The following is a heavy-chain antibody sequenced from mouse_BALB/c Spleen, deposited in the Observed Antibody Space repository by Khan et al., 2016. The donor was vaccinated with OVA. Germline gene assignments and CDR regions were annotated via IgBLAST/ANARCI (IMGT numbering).Heavy chain of an antibody. D-gene: IGHD1-1*01. CDR3: APVGNYYVSFAY. CDR2: IYPFNDDT. Sequence: EVQLQQSGPELVKPGASVKMSCKASGYTFTSYVMHCVKQKPGLGLEWIGYIYPFNDDTKYNENFKGKATLTSEQSSSTASMELSSLTSEDSAVYYCAPVGNYYVSFAYWGQGTLVTVSA. V-gene: IGHV1S136*01. J-gene: IGHJ3*01. CDR1: GYTFTSYV.